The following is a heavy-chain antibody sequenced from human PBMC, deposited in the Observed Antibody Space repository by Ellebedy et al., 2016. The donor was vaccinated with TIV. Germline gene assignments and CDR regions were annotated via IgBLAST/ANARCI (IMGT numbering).Heavy chain of an antibody. J-gene: IGHJ3*02. V-gene: IGHV3-23*01. CDR2: VNHRGSST. CDR3: AKDLEMATTPLDAFDI. CDR1: GFTFSSYD. Sequence: GESLKISXAASGFTFSSYDMSWLRQAPGEGLEWVSTVNHRGSSTYYADSVKGRFTISRDNSKSTLYLQMNSLRAEDTAVYYCAKDLEMATTPLDAFDIWGQGTMVTVSS. D-gene: IGHD5-24*01.